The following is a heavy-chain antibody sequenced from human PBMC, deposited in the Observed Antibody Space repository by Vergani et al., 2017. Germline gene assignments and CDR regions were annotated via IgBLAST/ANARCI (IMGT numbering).Heavy chain of an antibody. CDR2: INAGNGNT. Sequence: QVQLVQSGAEVKKPGASVKVSCKASGYTFTSYAMHWVRQAPGQRLEWMGWINAGNGNTKYSQKFQGRVTITRDTSASTAYMELSSLRSEDTAVYYCARALTSQVVIGRAGLPDAFDIWGQGTMVTASS. CDR1: GYTFTSYA. D-gene: IGHD3-22*01. J-gene: IGHJ3*02. CDR3: ARALTSQVVIGRAGLPDAFDI. V-gene: IGHV1-3*01.